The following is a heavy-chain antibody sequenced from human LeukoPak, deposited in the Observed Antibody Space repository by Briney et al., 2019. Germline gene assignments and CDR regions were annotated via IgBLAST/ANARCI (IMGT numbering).Heavy chain of an antibody. J-gene: IGHJ5*02. CDR1: GFTFSSYG. CDR2: ISYDGSNK. V-gene: IGHV3-30*03. D-gene: IGHD3-16*01. CDR3: ATRGGVGRNNWFDP. Sequence: GGSLRLSCAASGFTFSSYGMHWVRQAPGKGLEWVALISYDGSNKYYTDSVKGRFTISRDNSKNTLFLQMNSLRAEDTAVYYCATRGGVGRNNWFDPWGQGTLVTVSS.